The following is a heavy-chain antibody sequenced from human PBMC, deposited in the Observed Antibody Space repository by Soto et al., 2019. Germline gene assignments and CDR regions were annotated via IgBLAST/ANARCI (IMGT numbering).Heavy chain of an antibody. Sequence: PGGSLRLSCTASGFTFGDYAMSWFRQAPGKGLEWVGFIRSKAYGGTTEYAASVKGRFTISRDDSKSIAYLQMNSLKTEDTAVYYCTTPGYCSGGSGYRPGAFDIRGQGTMVTVSS. D-gene: IGHD2-15*01. CDR2: IRSKAYGGTT. CDR1: GFTFGDYA. V-gene: IGHV3-49*03. J-gene: IGHJ3*02. CDR3: TTPGYCSGGSGYRPGAFDI.